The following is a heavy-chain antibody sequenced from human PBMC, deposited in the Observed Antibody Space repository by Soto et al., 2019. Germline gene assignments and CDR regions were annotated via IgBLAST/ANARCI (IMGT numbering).Heavy chain of an antibody. D-gene: IGHD3-16*01. J-gene: IGHJ4*02. CDR1: GGSISSYY. Sequence: SETLSLTCTVSGGSISSYYWSWIRQPPGKGLEWIGYVYYSGTTNYNPSLKSRVTISVDTSKNQFSLNLSSVTAADTAVYYCARHRRGDFDYWGQGTLVTVS. CDR2: VYYSGTT. CDR3: ARHRRGDFDY. V-gene: IGHV4-59*08.